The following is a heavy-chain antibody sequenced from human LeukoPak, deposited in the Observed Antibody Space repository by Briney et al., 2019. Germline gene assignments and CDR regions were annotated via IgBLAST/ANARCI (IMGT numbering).Heavy chain of an antibody. V-gene: IGHV1-18*01. J-gene: IGHJ6*02. D-gene: IGHD6-19*01. CDR1: GYTFTSYG. CDR3: AREQWPVLDYYYGMDV. CDR2: ISAYNGNT. Sequence: ASVKVSCKASGYTFTSYGISWVRQAPGQGLEWMGWISAYNGNTNYAQKLQGRVTMTTDTSTGTAYMELRSLRSDDTAVYYCAREQWPVLDYYYGMDVWGQGTTVTVSS.